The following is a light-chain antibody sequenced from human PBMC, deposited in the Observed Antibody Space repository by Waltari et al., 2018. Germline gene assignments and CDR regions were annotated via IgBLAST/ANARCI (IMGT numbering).Light chain of an antibody. V-gene: IGKV3D-11*01. J-gene: IGKJ4*01. CDR2: DAA. Sequence: EIVLTQSPDTLSLSPGERATLSCRASQGVKLYLAWYQQKPGPAPRLLIYDAATRATCIPTRFSGSGSETDFILTISGLEPRDFGVYSCQQRTAWPVTFGGGTKVEIK. CDR3: QQRTAWPVT. CDR1: QGVKLY.